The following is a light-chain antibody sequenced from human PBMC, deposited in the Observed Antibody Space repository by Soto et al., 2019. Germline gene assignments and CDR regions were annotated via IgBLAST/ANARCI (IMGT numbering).Light chain of an antibody. CDR1: QGISSY. CDR2: AAS. CDR3: QQYNSNWT. Sequence: ALRITQSPSSLSASTGDRVTITGRSSQGISSYLAWYQQKPGKAPKLLVYAASTLQSGVPSRFIVTGSGTDFTLTISSLQPEEFATDYCQQYNSNWTVGQGNKVAIK. V-gene: IGKV1-8*01. J-gene: IGKJ1*01.